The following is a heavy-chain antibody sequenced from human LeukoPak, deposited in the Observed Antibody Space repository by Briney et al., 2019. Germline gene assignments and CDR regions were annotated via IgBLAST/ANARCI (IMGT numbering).Heavy chain of an antibody. D-gene: IGHD6-13*01. CDR2: INHSGST. Sequence: SETLSLTCAVYGGSFSGYYWSWTRQPPGKGLEWIGEINHSGSTNYNPSLKSRVTISVDTSKNQFSLKLSSVTAADTAVYYCARGLGAAGDYWGQGTLVTVSS. CDR1: GGSFSGYY. V-gene: IGHV4-34*01. J-gene: IGHJ4*02. CDR3: ARGLGAAGDY.